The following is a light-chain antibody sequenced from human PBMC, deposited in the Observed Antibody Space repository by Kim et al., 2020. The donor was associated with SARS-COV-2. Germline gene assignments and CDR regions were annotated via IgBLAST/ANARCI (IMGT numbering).Light chain of an antibody. V-gene: IGLV1-51*01. CDR1: SSNIGNNY. CDR2: DNN. CDR3: GTWDSSLSAGV. J-gene: IGLJ2*01. Sequence: QSVLTQPPSVSAAPGQKVTISCSGSSSNIGNNYVSWYQQLPGTAPKLLIYDNNKRPSGIPDRFSGSKSGTSATLGITGLQTGDEADYYCGTWDSSLSAGVFGGGIQLTV.